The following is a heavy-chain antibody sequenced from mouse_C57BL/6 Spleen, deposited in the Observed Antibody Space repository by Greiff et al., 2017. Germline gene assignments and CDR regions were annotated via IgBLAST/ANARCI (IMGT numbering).Heavy chain of an antibody. J-gene: IGHJ1*03. D-gene: IGHD1-1*01. V-gene: IGHV10-1*01. CDR1: GFSFNTYA. Sequence: EVQLVESGGGLVQPKGSLKLSCAASGFSFNTYAMNWVRQAPGKGLEWVARIRSKSNNYATYYADSVKDRFTISRDDSESMLYLQMNNLKTEDTAMYYCVFPGSSYDWYFDVWGTGTTVTVSS. CDR3: VFPGSSYDWYFDV. CDR2: IRSKSNNYAT.